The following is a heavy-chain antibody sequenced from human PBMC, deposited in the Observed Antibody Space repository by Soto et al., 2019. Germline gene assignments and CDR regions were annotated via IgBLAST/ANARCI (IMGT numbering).Heavy chain of an antibody. J-gene: IGHJ3*02. D-gene: IGHD3-22*01. Sequence: SVKVSCKASGYTFTSYYVHWVRQAPGQGLEWMGRIIPILGIANYAQKFQGRVTITADKSTSTAYMELSSLRSEDTAVYYCARVGITMIGDAFDIWGQGTMVTVSS. CDR3: ARVGITMIGDAFDI. V-gene: IGHV1-69*04. CDR2: IIPILGIA. CDR1: GYTFTSYY.